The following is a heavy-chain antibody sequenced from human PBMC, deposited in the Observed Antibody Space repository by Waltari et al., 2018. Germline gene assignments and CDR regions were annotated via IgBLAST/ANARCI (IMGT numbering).Heavy chain of an antibody. CDR2: INPNSGCT. D-gene: IGHD6-19*01. V-gene: IGHV1-2*02. J-gene: IGHJ4*02. CDR3: ARGFGYSSGWYKSGY. CDR1: GYTFTGYY. Sequence: QVQLVQSGAEVKKPGASVKVPCKASGYTFTGYYMHWVRQAPGQGLEWMGWINPNSGCTNYAQKFQGRVTMTRDTSISTAYMEPSRLRSDDTAVYYCARGFGYSSGWYKSGYWGQGTLVTVSS.